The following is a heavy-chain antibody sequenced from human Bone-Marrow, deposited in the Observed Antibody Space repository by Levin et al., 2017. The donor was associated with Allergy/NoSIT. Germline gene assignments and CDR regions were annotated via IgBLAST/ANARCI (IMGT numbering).Heavy chain of an antibody. V-gene: IGHV4-30-2*01. CDR1: GGSIRSGDFS. Sequence: SQTLSLPCDVSGGSIRSGDFSWSWLRQPPGKGLEWIGYIFPNGGSLNNPSLDSRLTISIDRSKNHFSLKLDSLTAADTALYYCARMVRGYFGPAYFDLWGRGTLVTVSS. J-gene: IGHJ2*01. CDR2: IFPNGGS. CDR3: ARMVRGYFGPAYFDL. D-gene: IGHD3-10*01.